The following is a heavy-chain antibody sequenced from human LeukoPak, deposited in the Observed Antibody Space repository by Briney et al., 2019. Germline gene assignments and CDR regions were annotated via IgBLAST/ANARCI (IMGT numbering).Heavy chain of an antibody. J-gene: IGHJ4*02. CDR2: INTNTGNP. Sequence: ASVKVSCKASGYTFTSYAMNWVRQAPGQGLEWMGWINTNTGNPTYAQGFTGRFVFSLDTSVSTAYLQISSLKAEDTAVYYCARDKRVYDYVWGSPFPFDYWGQGTLVTVSS. CDR3: ARDKRVYDYVWGSPFPFDY. CDR1: GYTFTSYA. D-gene: IGHD3-16*01. V-gene: IGHV7-4-1*02.